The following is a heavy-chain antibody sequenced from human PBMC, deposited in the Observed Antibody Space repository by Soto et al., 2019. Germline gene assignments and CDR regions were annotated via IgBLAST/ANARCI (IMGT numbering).Heavy chain of an antibody. CDR1: GFTFDDYA. D-gene: IGHD5-18*01. Sequence: GGSLRLSCAASGFTFDDYAMHWVRQAPGKGLEWVSGISWNSGSIGYADSVKGRFTISRDNAKNSLYLQMNSLRAEDTALYYCAKDMGYGARGAFDIWGQGTMVTVSS. J-gene: IGHJ3*02. CDR3: AKDMGYGARGAFDI. V-gene: IGHV3-9*01. CDR2: ISWNSGSI.